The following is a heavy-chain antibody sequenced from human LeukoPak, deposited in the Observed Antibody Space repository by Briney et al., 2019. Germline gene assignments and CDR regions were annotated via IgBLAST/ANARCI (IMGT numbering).Heavy chain of an antibody. D-gene: IGHD3-16*01. V-gene: IGHV3-30*03. CDR1: GFTFSNYG. CDR3: ARRGSSALDY. CDR2: ISYDGSNK. Sequence: GGSLRLSCAASGFTFSNYGMHWDRQAPGKGLEWVAVISYDGSNKYYADSVKGRFTISRDNSKNTLYLQMSSLRAEDTAVYYCARRGSSALDYWGQGTLVTVSS. J-gene: IGHJ4*02.